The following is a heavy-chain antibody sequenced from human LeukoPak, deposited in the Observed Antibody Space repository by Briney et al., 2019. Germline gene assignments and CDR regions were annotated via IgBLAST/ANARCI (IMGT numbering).Heavy chain of an antibody. CDR3: ARGGGNFDY. V-gene: IGHV3-30-3*01. J-gene: IGHJ4*02. Sequence: GGSLRLSCAASGFTFSSYAMHWVRQAPGKGLEWVAVISYDGSNKYYADSVKGRFTISKDNSKNTLYLQMNSLRAEDTAVYYCARGGGNFDYWAREPWSPSPQ. CDR2: ISYDGSNK. D-gene: IGHD4-23*01. CDR1: GFTFSSYA.